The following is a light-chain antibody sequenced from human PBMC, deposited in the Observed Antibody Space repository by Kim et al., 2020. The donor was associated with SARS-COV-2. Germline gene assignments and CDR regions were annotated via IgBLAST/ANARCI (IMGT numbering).Light chain of an antibody. Sequence: ELTQPPSVSVSPGQTASITCSGDKLGDKYACWYQQKPGQSPVLVIYQYSKRPSGIPERFSGSNSGNTATLTISGTQAMDEADYYCQAWDSSTGVFGGGTKLTVL. CDR2: QYS. CDR3: QAWDSSTGV. CDR1: KLGDKY. V-gene: IGLV3-1*01. J-gene: IGLJ2*01.